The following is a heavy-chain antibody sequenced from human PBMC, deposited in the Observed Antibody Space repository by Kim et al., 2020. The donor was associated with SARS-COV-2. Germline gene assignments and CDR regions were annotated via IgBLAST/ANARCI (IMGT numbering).Heavy chain of an antibody. D-gene: IGHD5-18*01. V-gene: IGHV4-59*09. Sequence: STPTLKRRVTISVDASKNQFSMRLSSVTAADTAVYYCARGYSYGWSYFDYWGQGTLVTVSS. J-gene: IGHJ4*02. CDR3: ARGYSYGWSYFDY.